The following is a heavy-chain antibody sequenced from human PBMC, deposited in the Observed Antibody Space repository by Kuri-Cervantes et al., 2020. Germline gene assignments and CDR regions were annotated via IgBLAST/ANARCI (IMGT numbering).Heavy chain of an antibody. D-gene: IGHD3-9*01. CDR2: IWYDGSNK. CDR1: GFTFSSYG. Sequence: LSLTCAASGFTFSSYGMHWVRQAPGKGLEWVAVIWYDGSNKYYADSVKGRFTISRDNAKSSLYLQMNSLRDEDTAVYYCAREPSLKTGSPLRYWGQGTQVTVSS. J-gene: IGHJ4*02. CDR3: AREPSLKTGSPLRY. V-gene: IGHV3-33*01.